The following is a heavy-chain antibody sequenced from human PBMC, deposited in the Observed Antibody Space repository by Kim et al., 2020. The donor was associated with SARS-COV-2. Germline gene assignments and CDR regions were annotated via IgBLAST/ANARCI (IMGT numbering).Heavy chain of an antibody. V-gene: IGHV3-30*18. CDR3: AKGASGYYFYYGMDV. Sequence: WGSLRLSCAASGFTFSSYGMHWVRQAPGKGLECVAVISYDGSNKYYADSVKGRFTISRDNSKNTLYLQMNSLRAEDTAVYYCAKGASGYYFYYGMDVWGQGTTVTVSS. J-gene: IGHJ6*02. CDR2: ISYDGSNK. CDR1: GFTFSSYG. D-gene: IGHD1-26*01.